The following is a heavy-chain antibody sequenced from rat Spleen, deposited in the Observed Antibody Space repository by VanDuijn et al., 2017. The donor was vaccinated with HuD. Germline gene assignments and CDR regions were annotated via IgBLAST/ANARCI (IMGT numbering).Heavy chain of an antibody. CDR3: ARASFDY. V-gene: IGHV2-13*01. J-gene: IGHJ2*01. CDR2: IWGNGNT. CDR1: GFSLISYS. Sequence: QVQLKESGPGLVQPSQTLSLTCTVSGFSLISYSVNWVRQPPGKGLEWMGVIWGNGNTNDNSALKSRLSISRDTSKSQVFLKMNSLQTEDTAMYFCARASFDYWGQGVMVTVSS.